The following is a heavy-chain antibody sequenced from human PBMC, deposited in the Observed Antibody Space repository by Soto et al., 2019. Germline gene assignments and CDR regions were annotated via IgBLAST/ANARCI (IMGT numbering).Heavy chain of an antibody. D-gene: IGHD3-10*01. Sequence: QVQLVQSGAEVKKPGASVKVSCKASGYTFTSYGISWVRQAPGQGLEWMGWISAYNGNTNYAQKLQGRVTMTTDTSTSTAYMELRSVRSDDTAVYYCASMVRGVIIGYYYYGMDVWGQGTTVTVSS. CDR2: ISAYNGNT. CDR1: GYTFTSYG. J-gene: IGHJ6*02. CDR3: ASMVRGVIIGYYYYGMDV. V-gene: IGHV1-18*04.